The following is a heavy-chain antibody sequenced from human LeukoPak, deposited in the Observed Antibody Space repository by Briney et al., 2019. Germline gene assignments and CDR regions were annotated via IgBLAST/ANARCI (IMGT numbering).Heavy chain of an antibody. Sequence: GASVKVSCKASGGTFSSYAMSWVRQAPGQGLEWMGGIIPIFGTANYAQKFQGRVTITTDESTSTAYMELSSLRSEDTAVYYCLYGGNSGDWVYWGQGTLVTVSS. CDR3: LYGGNSGDWVY. CDR2: IIPIFGTA. J-gene: IGHJ4*02. D-gene: IGHD4-23*01. CDR1: GGTFSSYA. V-gene: IGHV1-69*05.